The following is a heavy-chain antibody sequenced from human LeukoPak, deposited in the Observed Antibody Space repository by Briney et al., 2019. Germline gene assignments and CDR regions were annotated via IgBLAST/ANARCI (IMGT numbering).Heavy chain of an antibody. J-gene: IGHJ6*03. D-gene: IGHD2-15*01. CDR2: IIPIFGTA. V-gene: IGHV1-69*13. Sequence: SVKVSCKASGGTFSSYAISWVRQAPGQGLEWMGGIIPIFGTANYAQKFQGRVAITADESTSTAYMELSSLRSEDTAVYYCKGYCSGGSCYSDYYYYMDVWGKGTTVTVSS. CDR3: KGYCSGGSCYSDYYYYMDV. CDR1: GGTFSSYA.